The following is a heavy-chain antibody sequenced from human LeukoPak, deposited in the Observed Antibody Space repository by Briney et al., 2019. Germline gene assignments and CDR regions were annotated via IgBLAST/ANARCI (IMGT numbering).Heavy chain of an antibody. CDR1: GFSFSTYG. Sequence: GGSLRLSCAASGFSFSTYGFHWVRQAPGKGLEWVTFIRFDGGKKNYADSVKGRFAISRDNSKNTVYLQMNSLRAEDTAIYYCAKDGDSTGYYSSYYNHMDVWGKGTSVTISS. V-gene: IGHV3-30*02. CDR2: IRFDGGKK. CDR3: AKDGDSTGYYSSYYNHMDV. J-gene: IGHJ6*03. D-gene: IGHD3-22*01.